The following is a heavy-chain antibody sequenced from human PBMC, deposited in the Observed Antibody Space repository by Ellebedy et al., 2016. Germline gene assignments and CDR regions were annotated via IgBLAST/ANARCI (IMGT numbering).Heavy chain of an antibody. CDR1: GGSFSNWY. V-gene: IGHV4-4*07. Sequence: GSLRLXCSVSGGSFSNWYWSWIRQPAGKGLEWIGRTFNSANTYYNPSLKSRVTLSLDRPRNQFSLSLSSVTAADTAVYYCARGDPEGNFDVWGQGTVVTVSS. CDR2: TFNSANT. J-gene: IGHJ3*01. D-gene: IGHD1-1*01. CDR3: ARGDPEGNFDV.